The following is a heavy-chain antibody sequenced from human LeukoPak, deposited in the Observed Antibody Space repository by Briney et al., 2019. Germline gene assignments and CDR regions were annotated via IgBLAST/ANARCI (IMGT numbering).Heavy chain of an antibody. V-gene: IGHV3-23*01. CDR2: ISGSGGST. Sequence: GGSLRLSCAASGFTFSSYAMSWVRQAPGKGLEWVSAISGSGGSTYYADSVKGRFTISRDNSKNTLYLQMYSLRAEDTAVYYCAKTADSSWYVRWPHYFDYWGQGTLVTVSS. J-gene: IGHJ4*02. D-gene: IGHD6-13*01. CDR1: GFTFSSYA. CDR3: AKTADSSWYVRWPHYFDY.